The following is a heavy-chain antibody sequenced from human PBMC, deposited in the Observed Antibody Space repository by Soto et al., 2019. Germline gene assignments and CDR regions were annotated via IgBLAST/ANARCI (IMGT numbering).Heavy chain of an antibody. V-gene: IGHV5-51*01. J-gene: IGHJ4*02. Sequence: PWECLTIPWRISGYSFTRYWIVWVRQMPGKGLEWMGIIYPGDSDTRYSPSFQGQVTISADKSISTAYLQWSSLKASDTAMYYCARVGLGRYCSGGSCYSYYFAYWGQGTLVTVS. CDR1: GYSFTRYW. CDR2: IYPGDSDT. CDR3: ARVGLGRYCSGGSCYSYYFAY. D-gene: IGHD2-15*01.